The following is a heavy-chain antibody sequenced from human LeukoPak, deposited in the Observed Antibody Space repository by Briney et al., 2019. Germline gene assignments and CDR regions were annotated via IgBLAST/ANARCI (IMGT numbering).Heavy chain of an antibody. D-gene: IGHD1-26*01. Sequence: PSETLSLTCSVSAGSISSSSWWSWVRLSPVKGLEWMGEIYLYGTTNYNPSLKSRVTMSVDRSKNQFSLKLSSVTAADTAVYYCARQKWEQQGRDYYFNGLDVWGPGTTVTVSS. J-gene: IGHJ6*02. V-gene: IGHV4-4*02. CDR3: ARQKWEQQGRDYYFNGLDV. CDR1: AGSISSSSW. CDR2: IYLYGTT.